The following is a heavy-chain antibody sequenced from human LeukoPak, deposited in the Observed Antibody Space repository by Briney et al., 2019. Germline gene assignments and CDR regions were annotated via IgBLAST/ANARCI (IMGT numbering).Heavy chain of an antibody. CDR1: GFTFSSYA. CDR2: ISYDGSNK. J-gene: IGHJ6*02. CDR3: ARDPHYYGSGSYYFGYYYYYGMDV. V-gene: IGHV3-30-3*01. D-gene: IGHD3-10*01. Sequence: GGSLRLSCAASGFTFSSYAMHWVRQAPGKGLEWAAVISYDGSNKYYADSVKGRFTISRDNSKNTLYLQMNSLRAEDTAVYYCARDPHYYGSGSYYFGYYYYYGMDVWGQGTTVTVSS.